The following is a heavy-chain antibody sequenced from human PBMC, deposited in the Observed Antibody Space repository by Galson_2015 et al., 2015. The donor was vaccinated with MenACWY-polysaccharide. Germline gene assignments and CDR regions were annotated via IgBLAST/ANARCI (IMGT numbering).Heavy chain of an antibody. J-gene: IGHJ4*02. CDR3: ARHLLTSYGSGSYGH. D-gene: IGHD3-10*01. CDR1: SGSLSSSSYY. Sequence: ETLSLTCTVSSGSLSSSSYYWGWIRQPPGKGLEWIGSIYYSGSTYYNPSLKSRVTISVDTSKNQFSLKLSSVTAADTAVYYCARHLLTSYGSGSYGHWGQGTLVTVSS. V-gene: IGHV4-39*01. CDR2: IYYSGST.